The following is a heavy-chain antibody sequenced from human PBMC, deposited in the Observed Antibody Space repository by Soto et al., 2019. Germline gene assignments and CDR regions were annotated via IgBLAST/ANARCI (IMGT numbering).Heavy chain of an antibody. CDR1: GYTFTSYG. Sequence: QVQLVQSGAEVKKPGASVKVSCKASGYTFTSYGISWVRQAPGQGLEWMGWISAYNGNTNYAQRLQGRVTMTTDTSTSTAYMELRSLRSDDTALYFCPREPLTIALRYRMHVWGQGTTVTVSS. D-gene: IGHD3-10*01. CDR3: PREPLTIALRYRMHV. CDR2: ISAYNGNT. J-gene: IGHJ6*02. V-gene: IGHV1-18*01.